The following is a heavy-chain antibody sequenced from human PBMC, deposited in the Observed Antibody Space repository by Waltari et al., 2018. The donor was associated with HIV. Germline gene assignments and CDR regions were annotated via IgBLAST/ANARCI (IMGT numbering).Heavy chain of an antibody. J-gene: IGHJ4*02. CDR3: ASIAAAGTAPSDY. Sequence: EVQLVESGGGLVQPGGSLRLSCAASGFTFSSYSMNWVRQAPGKGLEWVSYIISSINTIYYADSVKGRFTISRDNAKNSLYLQMNSLRAEDTAVYYCASIAAAGTAPSDYWGQGTLVTVSS. D-gene: IGHD6-13*01. CDR1: GFTFSSYS. CDR2: IISSINTI. V-gene: IGHV3-48*01.